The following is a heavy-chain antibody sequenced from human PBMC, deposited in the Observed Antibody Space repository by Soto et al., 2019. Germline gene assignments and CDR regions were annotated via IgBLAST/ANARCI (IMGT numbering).Heavy chain of an antibody. CDR2: TTGNGGTI. D-gene: IGHD2-21*01. V-gene: IGHV3-23*01. J-gene: IGHJ4*02. CDR1: GFTFSNYA. CDR3: AKLYCAGDNCFQAVPSWTYVHFDQ. Sequence: GGSLRLSCAASGFTFSNYAMSWVRQAPGKGLEWVSVTTGNGGTIRYADSVKGRFTISRDNSKNTLYLQMNSLRAEDTAVYFCAKLYCAGDNCFQAVPSWTYVHFDQWGQGTLVTVSS.